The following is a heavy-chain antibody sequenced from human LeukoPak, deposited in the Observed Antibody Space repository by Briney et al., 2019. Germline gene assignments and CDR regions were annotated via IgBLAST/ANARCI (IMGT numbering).Heavy chain of an antibody. D-gene: IGHD3-10*01. CDR2: ISGSGGST. CDR1: GFTFSSYA. J-gene: IGHJ6*02. V-gene: IGHV3-23*01. CDR3: AKSLRGVYYYGMDV. Sequence: PGGSLRLSCAASGFTFSSYAMSWVRQAPGQGLEWVSAISGSGGSTYYADSVKGRSTISRDNSKNTLYLQMNSLRAEDTAVYYCAKSLRGVYYYGMDVWGQGTTVTVSS.